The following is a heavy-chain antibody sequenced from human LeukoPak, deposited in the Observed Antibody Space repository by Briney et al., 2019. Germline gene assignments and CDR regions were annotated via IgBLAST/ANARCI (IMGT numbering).Heavy chain of an antibody. D-gene: IGHD3-10*01. J-gene: IGHJ4*02. Sequence: PSETLSLTCTVSSGSITNTTGAGSASPQGRGWSGLGVSYSGSTDYNPSLKSRVTISVDLSKNQFSLKMKSVTAADTAVYFCARYYGSGRDTDYWGQGILVTVSS. V-gene: IGHV4-39*01. CDR2: SYSGST. CDR1: SGSITNTT. CDR3: ARYYGSGRDTDY.